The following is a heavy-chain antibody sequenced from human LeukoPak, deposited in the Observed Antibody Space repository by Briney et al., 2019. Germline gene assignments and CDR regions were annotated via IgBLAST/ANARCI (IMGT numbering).Heavy chain of an antibody. CDR1: GGSISSGGYS. Sequence: SETLSLTCAVSGGSISSGGYSWSWIRQPPGKGLEWIGYMYYNRSTNYNPSLKSRVTISVDTSKNQFSLKLSSVTAADTAVYYCARGGGYFLIDAFDIWGLGTMVTVSS. J-gene: IGHJ3*02. CDR3: ARGGGYFLIDAFDI. V-gene: IGHV4-61*08. CDR2: MYYNRST. D-gene: IGHD3-22*01.